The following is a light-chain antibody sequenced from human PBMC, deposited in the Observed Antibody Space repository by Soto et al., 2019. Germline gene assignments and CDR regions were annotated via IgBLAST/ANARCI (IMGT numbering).Light chain of an antibody. CDR2: TSN. CDR3: AAWDDSLNAYV. J-gene: IGLJ1*01. V-gene: IGLV1-44*01. CDR1: SSNIGNNP. Sequence: QSVLTQPPSASGTPGQRVTISCSGSSSNIGNNPVNWYQQLPGTAPKLLIYTSNQRPSGVPDRFSGSKSGTSASLAISGLQSEDEADYYCAAWDDSLNAYVLGNGTKVT.